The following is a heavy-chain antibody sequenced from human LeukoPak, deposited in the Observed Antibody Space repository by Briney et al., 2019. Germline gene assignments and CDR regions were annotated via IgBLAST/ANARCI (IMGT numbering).Heavy chain of an antibody. CDR1: GGSISSSDYY. CDR2: IYYSGST. CDR3: ARGGYYHYYFDY. D-gene: IGHD3-22*01. J-gene: IGHJ4*02. V-gene: IGHV4-30-4*01. Sequence: SETLSLTCTVSGGSISSSDYYWSWIRQPPGKGLEWIGYIYYSGSTYYNPSLKSRVTISVDTSKNQFSLKLSSVTAADTAVYYCARGGYYHYYFDYWGQGTLVTVSS.